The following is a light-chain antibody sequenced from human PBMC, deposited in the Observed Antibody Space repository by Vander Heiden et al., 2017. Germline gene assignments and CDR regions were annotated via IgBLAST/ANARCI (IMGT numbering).Light chain of an antibody. CDR3: QQNNSNPKT. CDR2: NAS. CDR1: QSISSW. V-gene: IGKV1-5*03. J-gene: IGKJ2*01. Sequence: DIKMIQSPSTLSASVGDRVTITCRASQSISSWLDWYQQKPGKAPKLLIYNASSLESGVPSRFSGSGSGTEFTLTISSLQPDDFATYYCQQNNSNPKTFGQGTKVEIK.